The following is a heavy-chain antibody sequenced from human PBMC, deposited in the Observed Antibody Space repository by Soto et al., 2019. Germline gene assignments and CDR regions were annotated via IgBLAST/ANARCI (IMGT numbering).Heavy chain of an antibody. CDR2: INAGNGNT. Sequence: QVQLVQSGAEVKKPGASVKVSCKASGYIFTNYAIHWVRQAPGQRLEWMGWINAGNGNTKYSQKFQGRVTITRDTSASTAYMELSSLRSEDTAVYYCARGDSYDIQDYWGQGTLVTVSS. CDR1: GYIFTNYA. CDR3: ARGDSYDIQDY. J-gene: IGHJ4*02. V-gene: IGHV1-3*01. D-gene: IGHD3-22*01.